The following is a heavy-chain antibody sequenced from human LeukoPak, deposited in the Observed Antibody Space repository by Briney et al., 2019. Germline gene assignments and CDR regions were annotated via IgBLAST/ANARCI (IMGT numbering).Heavy chain of an antibody. V-gene: IGHV3-33*08. CDR3: ARDTPGLPSNYYYGMDV. Sequence: PGGSLRLSCAASGFTFSNAWMSWVRQAPGKGLEWVAVIWYDGSNKYYADSVKGRFTISRDNSKNTLYLQMNSLRAEDTAVYYCARDTPGLPSNYYYGMDVWGQGTTVTVSS. D-gene: IGHD2-8*02. CDR2: IWYDGSNK. CDR1: GFTFSNAW. J-gene: IGHJ6*02.